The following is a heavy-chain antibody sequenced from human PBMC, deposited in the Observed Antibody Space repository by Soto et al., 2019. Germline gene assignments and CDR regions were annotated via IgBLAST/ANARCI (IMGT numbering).Heavy chain of an antibody. J-gene: IGHJ4*02. D-gene: IGHD6-19*01. V-gene: IGHV3-23*01. Sequence: EVQLLESGGGLVQPGGSLSLSCAASGFTFSSYAMRWVRQAPGKGLEWVSAISGSGGNTYYADSVKGRFTISRDNSKNTLFLQLNSLRSEDTAVYYCAKCAGSGWCPDYWGQGTLVTVSS. CDR1: GFTFSSYA. CDR3: AKCAGSGWCPDY. CDR2: ISGSGGNT.